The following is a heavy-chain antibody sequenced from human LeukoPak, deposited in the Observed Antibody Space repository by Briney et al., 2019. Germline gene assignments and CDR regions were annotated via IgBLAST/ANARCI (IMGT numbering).Heavy chain of an antibody. CDR2: IIPNLNIA. CDR3: GYCSGGSCYSRDWFDP. Sequence: SVKVSCKASGGTFTNYAISWLRQAPGQGLEWMGRIIPNLNIANYAQKFQGRVTITAVESTSTAYLELSSLRSEDTAVYYCGYCSGGSCYSRDWFDPWGQGTLVTVSS. CDR1: GGTFTNYA. J-gene: IGHJ5*02. V-gene: IGHV1-69*04. D-gene: IGHD2-15*01.